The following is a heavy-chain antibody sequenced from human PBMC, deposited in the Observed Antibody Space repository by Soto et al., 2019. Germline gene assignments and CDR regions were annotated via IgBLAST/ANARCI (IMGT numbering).Heavy chain of an antibody. CDR1: GGSISSYY. CDR2: IYTSGIT. CDR3: AGHRVAARPLSGWFDP. Sequence: SETLSLTCTVSGGSISSYYWSWIRQPAGKGLEWIVRIYTSGITNYNPSLTSRVTMSVDTSKNQFSLKLSSVTAADTAVYYCAGHRVAARPLSGWFDPWGQGTLVTVSS. J-gene: IGHJ5*02. D-gene: IGHD6-6*01. V-gene: IGHV4-4*07.